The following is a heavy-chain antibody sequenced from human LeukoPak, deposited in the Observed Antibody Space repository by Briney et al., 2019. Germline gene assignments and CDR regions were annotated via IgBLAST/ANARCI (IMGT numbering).Heavy chain of an antibody. J-gene: IGHJ6*02. CDR2: IYYSGGT. CDR3: ARISSVTKIPRTYYDFWSGYYYYGMDV. CDR1: GGSISSYY. Sequence: KASETLSLTCTVSGGSISSYYWSWIRQPPGKGLEWIGYIYYSGGTNYNPSLKSRVTISVDTSKNQFSLKLSSVTAADTAVYYCARISSVTKIPRTYYDFWSGYYYYGMDVWGQGTTVTVSS. D-gene: IGHD3-3*01. V-gene: IGHV4-59*08.